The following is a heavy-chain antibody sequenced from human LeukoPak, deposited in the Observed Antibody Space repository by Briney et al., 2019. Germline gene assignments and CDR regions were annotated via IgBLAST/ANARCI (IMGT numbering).Heavy chain of an antibody. V-gene: IGHV3-23*01. Sequence: PGGSLRLSCAASGFTFSSYAMSWVRQAPGKGLEWVSAISGSGGSTYYADSVKGRFTISRDNSKNTLYLQMNSLRAEDTAVYYCVQQWLLRGAFDIWGRGTMVTVSS. D-gene: IGHD6-19*01. J-gene: IGHJ3*02. CDR2: ISGSGGST. CDR1: GFTFSSYA. CDR3: VQQWLLRGAFDI.